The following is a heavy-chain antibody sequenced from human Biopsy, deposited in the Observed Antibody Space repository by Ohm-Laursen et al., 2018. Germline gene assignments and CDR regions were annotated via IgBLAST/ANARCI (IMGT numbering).Heavy chain of an antibody. V-gene: IGHV4-39*01. Sequence: SDTLSLTCTVSGGSVSSNTNYWAWIRQPPGKGLEWIGSIFYSGIIYYNPSLKSRVNISVDTSKNQFSLNLNSVTAADTAVYYCARHPTGFWFDPWGQGTLVIVSS. J-gene: IGHJ5*02. CDR1: GGSVSSNTNY. CDR3: ARHPTGFWFDP. CDR2: IFYSGII.